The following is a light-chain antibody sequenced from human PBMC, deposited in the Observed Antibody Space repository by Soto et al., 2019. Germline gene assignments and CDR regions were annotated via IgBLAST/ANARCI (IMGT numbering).Light chain of an antibody. V-gene: IGLV4-69*01. CDR1: SGHSHYT. CDR2: LNSDGSH. J-gene: IGLJ3*02. Sequence: QSVLTQSPSASASLGASVNLTCTLSSGHSHYTIAWHQQQPEKGPRYLMTLNSDGSHHRGDGIPDRFSGSTSGAERYLTIFNLQSEDEADYYCETWDTGIQVFGGGTKLTVL. CDR3: ETWDTGIQV.